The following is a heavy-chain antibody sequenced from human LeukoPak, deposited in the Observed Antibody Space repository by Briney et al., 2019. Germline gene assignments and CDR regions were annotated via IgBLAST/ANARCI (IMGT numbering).Heavy chain of an antibody. CDR1: GYTFTSYD. D-gene: IGHD2-2*01. CDR3: ARSKSRGEAGMIVVVPAAYYYYGMDV. CDR2: IIPIFGTA. V-gene: IGHV1-69*13. Sequence: SVKVSCKASGYTFTSYDFNWLRQAPGQGLEWMGGIIPIFGTANYAQKFQGRVTITADESTSTAYMELSSLRSEDTAVYYCARSKSRGEAGMIVVVPAAYYYYGMDVWGQGTTVTVSS. J-gene: IGHJ6*02.